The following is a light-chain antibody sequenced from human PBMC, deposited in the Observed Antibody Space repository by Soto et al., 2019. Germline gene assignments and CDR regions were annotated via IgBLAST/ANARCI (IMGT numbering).Light chain of an antibody. J-gene: IGLJ1*01. CDR1: SSDVGAYNY. V-gene: IGLV2-8*01. CDR3: SSYAGTHVV. Sequence: QSALTQPPSASGSPGQSVAISCTGTSSDVGAYNYVSWYQQPPGRAPKLMIYVVTKLPSGVPDRFSGSNSGNTASLTVSGLQAEDEADYFCSSYAGTHVVFGTGTKVTVL. CDR2: VVT.